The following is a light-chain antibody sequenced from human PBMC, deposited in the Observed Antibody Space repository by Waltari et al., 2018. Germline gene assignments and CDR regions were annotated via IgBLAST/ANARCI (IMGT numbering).Light chain of an antibody. Sequence: DIQMTQTPPSLSASVSETVTITCRASQPINNYLNWYQHKAGKAPTLVIYAASRLQSGGPSRFSGRGSETEFTLTISSLQPEDIATYFCQQSHTTPWTFGRGTKVEVK. J-gene: IGKJ1*01. V-gene: IGKV1-39*01. CDR3: QQSHTTPWT. CDR2: AAS. CDR1: QPINNY.